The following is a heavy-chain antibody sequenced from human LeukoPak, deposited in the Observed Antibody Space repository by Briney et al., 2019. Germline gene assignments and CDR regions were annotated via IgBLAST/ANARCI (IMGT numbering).Heavy chain of an antibody. Sequence: SETLSLTCTVSGDSTSSSTYYWDWIRQAPGKGLEWIGNIYDSGTTHYNPSLKSRVTISGDTSKNQFSLKLNSVTAADTAIYYCATHRRSGSGGSENAFEIWGQGTMVTVSS. V-gene: IGHV4-39*01. CDR2: IYDSGTT. D-gene: IGHD5-12*01. CDR1: GDSTSSSTYY. CDR3: ATHRRSGSGGSENAFEI. J-gene: IGHJ3*02.